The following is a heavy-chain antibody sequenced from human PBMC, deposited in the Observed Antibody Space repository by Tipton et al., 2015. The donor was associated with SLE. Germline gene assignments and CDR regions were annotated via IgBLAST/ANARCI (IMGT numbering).Heavy chain of an antibody. CDR3: PRQSHDVPHTAAFDY. Sequence: LRLSCSVSGASISSGAIYWSWFRHHPGKGLEWIGYISYSGGTYYNPTLKSRVTLSVDTSKNQFSLKLSSVTAADTAIYYCPRQSHDVPHTAAFDYWGQGTLVTVSS. V-gene: IGHV4-31*02. CDR2: ISYSGGT. J-gene: IGHJ4*02. D-gene: IGHD1-1*01. CDR1: GASISSGAIY.